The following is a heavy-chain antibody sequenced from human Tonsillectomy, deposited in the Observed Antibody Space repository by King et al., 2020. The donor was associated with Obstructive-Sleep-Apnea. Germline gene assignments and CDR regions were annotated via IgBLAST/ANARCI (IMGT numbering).Heavy chain of an antibody. D-gene: IGHD6-19*01. CDR2: IYYSGST. Sequence: QLQESGPGLVKPSETLSLTCTVSGGSISSYYWSWIRQPPGKGLEWIGYIYYSGSTNYNPSLKSRVTLSVDTSKNQFSLKLSSVTAADTAVYYFVTYSSGWYSAFDIWGQGTMVTVSS. CDR1: GGSISSYY. V-gene: IGHV4-59*08. CDR3: VTYSSGWYSAFDI. J-gene: IGHJ3*02.